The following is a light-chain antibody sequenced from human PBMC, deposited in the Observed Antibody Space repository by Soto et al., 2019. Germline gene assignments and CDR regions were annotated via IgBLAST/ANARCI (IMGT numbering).Light chain of an antibody. Sequence: QSALTQPRSVSGSPGQSVTISCTGSSGDVGGYNYVSWYHHHPDKAPKLIIYDVTKRPSGVPDRFSASKSGNTASLTISGLQAEDEADYYCCSYAANYTLIFGGGTKVTVL. V-gene: IGLV2-11*01. CDR3: CSYAANYTLI. CDR2: DVT. J-gene: IGLJ2*01. CDR1: SGDVGGYNY.